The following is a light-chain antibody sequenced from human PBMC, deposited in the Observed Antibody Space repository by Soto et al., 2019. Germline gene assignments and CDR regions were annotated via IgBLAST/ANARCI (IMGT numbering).Light chain of an antibody. CDR2: GDN. J-gene: IGLJ2*01. V-gene: IGLV1-44*01. Sequence: QSVLTQPPSASGTPGQSVTISCSGSGSNIGSNSVSWYQQVPGTAPKLLIYGDNRRPSGVPDRFTGSKSGTSASLAISGLQSEDEAAYYCESWDDSPSGLVLFGGGTKLTVL. CDR1: GSNIGSNS. CDR3: ESWDDSPSGLVL.